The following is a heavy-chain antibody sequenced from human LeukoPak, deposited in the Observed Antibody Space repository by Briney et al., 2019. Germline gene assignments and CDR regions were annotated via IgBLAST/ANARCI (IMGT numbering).Heavy chain of an antibody. V-gene: IGHV3-66*01. CDR1: GFTVSSNY. CDR2: IYSGGST. CDR3: ARDPGLQEPWFDP. Sequence: GGSLRLSCAASGFTVSSNYMSWVRQAPGKGLEWVSVIYSGGSTYYADSVKGRFTISRDNSENTLYLQMNSLRAEDTAVYYCARDPGLQEPWFDPWGQGTLVTVSS. D-gene: IGHD5-24*01. J-gene: IGHJ5*02.